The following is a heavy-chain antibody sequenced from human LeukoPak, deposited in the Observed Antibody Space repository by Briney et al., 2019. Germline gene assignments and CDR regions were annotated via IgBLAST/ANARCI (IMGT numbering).Heavy chain of an antibody. CDR3: ARSGTHYDILTGYADAFDI. J-gene: IGHJ3*02. CDR2: IYSGGST. CDR1: GFTVSSNY. D-gene: IGHD3-9*01. Sequence: GGSLRLSCAASGFTVSSNYMSWVRQAPGKGLEWVSVIYSGGSTYYADSVKGRFTISRDNSKNTLYLQMNSLRAEDTAVYYCARSGTHYDILTGYADAFDIWGQGTMVTVSS. V-gene: IGHV3-66*01.